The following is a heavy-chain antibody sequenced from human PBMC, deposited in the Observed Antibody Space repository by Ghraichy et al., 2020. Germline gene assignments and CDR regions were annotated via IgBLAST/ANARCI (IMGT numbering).Heavy chain of an antibody. D-gene: IGHD3-3*01. CDR1: GFTFSSYW. CDR2: IKQDGSEK. Sequence: GESLNISCAASGFTFSSYWMSWVRQAPGKGLEWVANIKQDGSEKYYVDSVKGRFTISRDNAKNSLYLQMNSLRAEDTAVYYCARLGTIFGVAYWGQGTLVTVSS. V-gene: IGHV3-7*01. CDR3: ARLGTIFGVAY. J-gene: IGHJ4*02.